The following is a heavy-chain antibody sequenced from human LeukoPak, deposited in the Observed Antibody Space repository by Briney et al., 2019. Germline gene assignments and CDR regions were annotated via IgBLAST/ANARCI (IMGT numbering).Heavy chain of an antibody. J-gene: IGHJ4*02. CDR2: IYTSGST. CDR3: ARHESYYDSSL. D-gene: IGHD3-22*01. CDR1: GGSISSYY. Sequence: SETLSLTCTVSGGSISSYYWSWTRQPAGKGLEWIGRIYTSGSTNYNPSLKSRVTISVDTSKNQFSLKLSSVTAADTAVYYCARHESYYDSSLWGQGTLVTVSS. V-gene: IGHV4-4*07.